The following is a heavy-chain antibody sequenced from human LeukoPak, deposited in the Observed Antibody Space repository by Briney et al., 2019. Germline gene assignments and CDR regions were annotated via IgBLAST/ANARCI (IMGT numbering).Heavy chain of an antibody. CDR1: GFTFSSYA. J-gene: IGHJ3*02. D-gene: IGHD3-9*01. CDR2: ISYDGSNK. Sequence: PGGSLRLSCAASGFTFSSYAMHWVRQAPGKWLEWVAVISYDGSNKYYAASVKGRFTIYRATSKNTLYLQMNSLRAEDTAVYYCARSSYDILPGYSPAGDAFDIWGQGTMVTVSS. V-gene: IGHV3-30-3*01. CDR3: ARSSYDILPGYSPAGDAFDI.